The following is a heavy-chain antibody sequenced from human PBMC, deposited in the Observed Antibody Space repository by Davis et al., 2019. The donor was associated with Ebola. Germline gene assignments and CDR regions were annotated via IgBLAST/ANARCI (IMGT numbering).Heavy chain of an antibody. CDR1: GYTFTGYN. V-gene: IGHV1-2*06. D-gene: IGHD4-11*01. CDR3: ARGHNYAHEY. Sequence: ASVKVSCKASGYTFTGYNLHWVRQAPGQGLEWMGRLNQNSGGTDSAQKFHGRVTVTRDTSIGTAYMELSGLRSDDTAVYYCARGHNYAHEYWGQGTLVTVSS. CDR2: LNQNSGGT. J-gene: IGHJ4*02.